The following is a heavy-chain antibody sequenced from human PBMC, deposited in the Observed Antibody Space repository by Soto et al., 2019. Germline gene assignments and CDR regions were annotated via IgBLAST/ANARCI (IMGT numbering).Heavy chain of an antibody. CDR2: ISSGGST. CDR1: GFTFTSYA. D-gene: IGHD2-15*01. J-gene: IGHJ4*02. Sequence: QSGGSLRLSCAASGFTFTSYAMGWFRQAPGKGLEWVSVISSGGSTYYADSVRGRFTISRDNSKDTLSLQMNSLRAEDTAVYYCAKRRGAGGHFDYWGQGALVTVSS. V-gene: IGHV3-23*01. CDR3: AKRRGAGGHFDY.